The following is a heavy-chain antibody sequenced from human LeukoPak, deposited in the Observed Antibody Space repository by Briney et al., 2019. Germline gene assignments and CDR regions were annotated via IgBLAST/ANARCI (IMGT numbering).Heavy chain of an antibody. V-gene: IGHV5-51*01. J-gene: IGHJ2*01. CDR2: YYPGDSDA. Sequence: GESLKISCKGSGYSFTSYWIGWVRQIPGKGLEGLGSYYPGDSDARYRPSFQGQVTISANKSISTAYLQWSSLKASDTAMYYCASSRGGPRGYFDLWGRGTLVTDSS. CDR1: GYSFTSYW. CDR3: ASSRGGPRGYFDL. D-gene: IGHD2-15*01.